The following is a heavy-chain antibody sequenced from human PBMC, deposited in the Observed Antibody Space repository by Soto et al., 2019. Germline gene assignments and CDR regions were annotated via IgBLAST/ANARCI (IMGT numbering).Heavy chain of an antibody. J-gene: IGHJ4*02. D-gene: IGHD6-13*01. CDR1: GGTFSSYA. CDR2: IIPILGTA. V-gene: IGHV1-69*01. Sequence: AVKVSCKACGGTFSSYASSWVRQAPGQGLEWMGGIIPILGTANYAQKFQGRVTITADESTRTAYMELSSLRSEDTAVYYCPSVSSSSCLDYWGQGTLVTVSS. CDR3: PSVSSSSCLDY.